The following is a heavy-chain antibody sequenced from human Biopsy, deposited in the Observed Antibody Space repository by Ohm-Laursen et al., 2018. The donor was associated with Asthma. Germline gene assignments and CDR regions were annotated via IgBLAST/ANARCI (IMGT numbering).Heavy chain of an antibody. CDR2: IIPIFGTA. V-gene: IGHV1-69*05. J-gene: IGHJ3*02. Sequence: SSVKISCKASGGTFSSYAISWVRQAPGQGLEWMGGIIPIFGTANYAQKFQGRVTITRDTSASTAYMDLSSLRSEDTAVYYCARTYYDFLTGQVNDAFAIWGQGTMVTVSS. CDR1: GGTFSSYA. D-gene: IGHD3-9*01. CDR3: ARTYYDFLTGQVNDAFAI.